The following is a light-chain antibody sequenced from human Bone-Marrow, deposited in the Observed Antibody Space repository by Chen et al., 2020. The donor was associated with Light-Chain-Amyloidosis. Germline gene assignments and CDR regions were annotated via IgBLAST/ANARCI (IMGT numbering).Light chain of an antibody. J-gene: IGLJ3*02. Sequence: QSALTQPASVSGSPGQSITISCTGTSSDVGAYNYVSWYQQHPGKAPRLIIYDVTYRPSGVSTGFSGSKSANTASLTSSGLQAEDEADYYCSSYTDTSTVVFGGGTKLTVL. CDR3: SSYTDTSTVV. V-gene: IGLV2-14*03. CDR1: SSDVGAYNY. CDR2: DVT.